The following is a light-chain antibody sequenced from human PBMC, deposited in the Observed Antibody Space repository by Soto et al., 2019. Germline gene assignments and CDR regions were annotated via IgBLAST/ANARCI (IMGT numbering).Light chain of an antibody. V-gene: IGLV1-44*01. Sequence: QSVLTQPPSASGTPGQRVTISCSGGNSNIGSNTVIWYQHLPGTAPKLLIYNNNQRPSGVPDRFSGSKSGTSASLPISGLYAEDEADYYCAAWDDSLNGHAVFGGGTQLTVL. CDR2: NNN. J-gene: IGLJ7*01. CDR3: AAWDDSLNGHAV. CDR1: NSNIGSNT.